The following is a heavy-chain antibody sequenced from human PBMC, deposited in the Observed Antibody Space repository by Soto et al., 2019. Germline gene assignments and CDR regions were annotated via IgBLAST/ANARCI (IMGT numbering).Heavy chain of an antibody. Sequence: PGGSLRLSCAASGFTFSSYEMNWVRQAPGKGLEWVSYISSSCSTIYYADSVKGRFTISRDNAKNSLYLQMNSLRAEDTAVYYCARDTYCSSTSCPGDYWGQGTLVTVSS. CDR3: ARDTYCSSTSCPGDY. J-gene: IGHJ4*02. D-gene: IGHD2-2*01. CDR1: GFTFSSYE. CDR2: ISSSCSTI. V-gene: IGHV3-48*03.